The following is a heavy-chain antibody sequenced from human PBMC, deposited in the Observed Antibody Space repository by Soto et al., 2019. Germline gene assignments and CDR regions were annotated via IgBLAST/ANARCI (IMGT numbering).Heavy chain of an antibody. V-gene: IGHV4-59*01. CDR2: IYYSGST. Sequence: SETLSLTCTVSGGSISSYCWSWIRQPPGKGLEWIGYIYYSGSTNYNPSLKSRVTISVDTSKNQFSLKLSSVTAADTAVYYCARVRSPKPSYWYFDLWGRGTLVTVSS. CDR3: ARVRSPKPSYWYFDL. J-gene: IGHJ2*01. CDR1: GGSISSYC.